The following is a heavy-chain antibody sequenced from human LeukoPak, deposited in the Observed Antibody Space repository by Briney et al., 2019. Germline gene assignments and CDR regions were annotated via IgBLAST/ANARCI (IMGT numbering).Heavy chain of an antibody. D-gene: IGHD2-2*01. CDR3: ARGKFRSSTSWGAFDI. CDR1: GFIFSNYV. CDR2: ISGSGGNT. V-gene: IGHV3-23*01. Sequence: GGSLRLSCAASGFIFSNYVMSWVRQAPGKGLEWVSAISGSGGNTYYADSVKGRFTISRDNSKNTLCLQMNSLRAEDTAVYYCARGKFRSSTSWGAFDIWGQGTMVTVSS. J-gene: IGHJ3*02.